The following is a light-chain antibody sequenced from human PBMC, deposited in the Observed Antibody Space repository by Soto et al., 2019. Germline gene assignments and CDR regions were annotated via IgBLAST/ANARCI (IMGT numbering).Light chain of an antibody. CDR1: QSVSTNY. Sequence: ENVMTQSPGTLSLSPGERATLSCRASQSVSTNYVAWYQQKPGQAPRLLIYGASSRASGIPDRFRGSGSGTDFTLTISRLEPEDCAVYYCQQYANSHGTFGQGTKVEMK. V-gene: IGKV3-20*01. CDR3: QQYANSHGT. CDR2: GAS. J-gene: IGKJ1*01.